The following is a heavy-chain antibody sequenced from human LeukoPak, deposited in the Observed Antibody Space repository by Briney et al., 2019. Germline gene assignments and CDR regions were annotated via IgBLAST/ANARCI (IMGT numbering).Heavy chain of an antibody. CDR1: GFTFSSYG. CDR2: ISGSGGST. CDR3: ARMTTAYGGNSWPNVPLYYFDY. V-gene: IGHV3-23*01. D-gene: IGHD4-23*01. J-gene: IGHJ4*02. Sequence: GGSLRLSCAASGFTFSSYGMSWVRQAPRKGLEWVSGISGSGGSTHYADSVKGRFTISRDNSKNTLYLQMNSLRAEDTAVYYCARMTTAYGGNSWPNVPLYYFDYWGQGTLVTVSS.